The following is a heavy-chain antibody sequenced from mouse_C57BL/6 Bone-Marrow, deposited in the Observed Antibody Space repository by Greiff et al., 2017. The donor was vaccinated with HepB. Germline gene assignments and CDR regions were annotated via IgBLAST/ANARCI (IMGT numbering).Heavy chain of an antibody. Sequence: QVQLQQPGAELVRPGTSVKLSCKASGYTFTSYWMHWVKQRPGQGLEWIGVIDPSDSYTNYNQKFKGKATLTVDTSSSTAYMQLSSLTSEDSAVYYCARYLTYWGKGTSVTVSS. CDR1: GYTFTSYW. CDR3: ARYLTY. J-gene: IGHJ4*01. V-gene: IGHV1-59*01. CDR2: IDPSDSYT.